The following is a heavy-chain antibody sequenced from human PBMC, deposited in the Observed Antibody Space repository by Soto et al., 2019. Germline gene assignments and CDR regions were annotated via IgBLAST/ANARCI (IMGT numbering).Heavy chain of an antibody. D-gene: IGHD4-4*01. J-gene: IGHJ4*02. Sequence: PSETLSLTCAVYGGSFSCYYWSWIRQPPGKGLEWIGEINHSGSTNYNPSLKSRVTISVDTSKNQFSLKLSSVTAADTAVYYCARVASYSNYYFDYWGQGTLVTVSS. CDR3: ARVASYSNYYFDY. V-gene: IGHV4-34*01. CDR2: INHSGST. CDR1: GGSFSCYY.